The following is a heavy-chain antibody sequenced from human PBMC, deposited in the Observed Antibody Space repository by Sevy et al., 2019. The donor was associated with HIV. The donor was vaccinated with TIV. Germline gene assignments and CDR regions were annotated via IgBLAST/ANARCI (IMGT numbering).Heavy chain of an antibody. D-gene: IGHD1-7*01. V-gene: IGHV3-15*01. J-gene: IGHJ3*02. CDR2: IKSKTDGGTT. CDR3: ATDDVKTTRRDGGSDAFDI. Sequence: GGSLRLSCAASGFTFSNAWMSWVRQAPGKGLEWVGRIKSKTDGGTTDYAEPGKSRFTISRDDSKNTLYLQMNSLKTEDTAVSDGATDDVKTTRRDGGSDAFDIWGQGTMVTVSS. CDR1: GFTFSNAW.